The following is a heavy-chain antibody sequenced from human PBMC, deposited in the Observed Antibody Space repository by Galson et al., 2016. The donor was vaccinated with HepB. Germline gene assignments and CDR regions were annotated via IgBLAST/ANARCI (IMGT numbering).Heavy chain of an antibody. V-gene: IGHV1-18*01. D-gene: IGHD3-16*01. CDR3: ARGRGSLDF. J-gene: IGHJ4*02. CDR1: GFTFASLG. CDR2: IDSYNGNT. Sequence: SVKVSCKASGFTFASLGFTWVRQAPGQGLEWMGWIDSYNGNTNYAQNLKGRVVMTADKSTSSVYMELGSLTSDDTAVYYCARGRGSLDFWGQGSLVTVSS.